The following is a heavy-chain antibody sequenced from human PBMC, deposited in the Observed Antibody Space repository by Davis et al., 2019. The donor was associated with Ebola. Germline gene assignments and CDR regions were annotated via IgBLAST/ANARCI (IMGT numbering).Heavy chain of an antibody. CDR1: GYTFTHYG. Sequence: AASVKVSCKASGYTFTHYGITWVRQAPGQGLEWMGWISAYNGKTDYAQKFQGRVTMTPDTSTSTAYLELRSLRSYDTAVYYCTREAFNRSGDSWYRGWFVPWGQGTLVIVSS. J-gene: IGHJ5*02. V-gene: IGHV1-18*04. CDR2: ISAYNGKT. D-gene: IGHD2-15*01. CDR3: TREAFNRSGDSWYRGWFVP.